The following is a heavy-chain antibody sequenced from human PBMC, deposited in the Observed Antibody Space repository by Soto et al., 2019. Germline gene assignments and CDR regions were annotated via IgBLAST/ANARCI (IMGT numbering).Heavy chain of an antibody. V-gene: IGHV1-18*01. CDR3: AREPTYYYGSGSYVCFDY. CDR1: GYTFTSYG. CDR2: ISAYNGNT. J-gene: IGHJ4*02. Sequence: QVQLVQSGAEVKKPGASVKVSCKASGYTFTSYGISWVRQAPGQGLEWMGWISAYNGNTNYAQKLQGRGTMTTDTSTSTAYMELRSLRSDDTAVYYCAREPTYYYGSGSYVCFDYWGQGTLVTVSS. D-gene: IGHD3-10*01.